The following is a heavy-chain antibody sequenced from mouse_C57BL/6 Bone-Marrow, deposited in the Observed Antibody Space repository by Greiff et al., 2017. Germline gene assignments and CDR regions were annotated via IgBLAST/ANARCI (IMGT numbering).Heavy chain of an antibody. V-gene: IGHV7-3*01. J-gene: IGHJ4*01. Sequence: EVKLVESGGGLVQPGGSLSLSCAASGFTFTDYYMSWVRQPPGKALEWLGFIRNKANGYTTEYSASVKGRFTISRDNSQSILYLQMNALRAEDSATYYCARYIGFLCLYAMDYWGQGTSVSVFS. CDR2: IRNKANGYTT. CDR1: GFTFTDYY. CDR3: ARYIGFLCLYAMDY. D-gene: IGHD2-3*01.